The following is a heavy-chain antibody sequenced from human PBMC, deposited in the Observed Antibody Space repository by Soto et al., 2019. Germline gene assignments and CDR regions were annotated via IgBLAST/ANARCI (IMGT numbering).Heavy chain of an antibody. D-gene: IGHD3-9*01. CDR2: IIPILGIA. J-gene: IGHJ4*02. Sequence: SVKVSCKASGGTFSSYTISWVRQAPGQGLEWMGRIIPILGIANYAQKFQGRVTITADKSTSTAYMELRSLRSEDTAVYYCESLDDNFDFGNYYFDYWGQGTLVTVSS. CDR1: GGTFSSYT. V-gene: IGHV1-69*02. CDR3: ESLDDNFDFGNYYFDY.